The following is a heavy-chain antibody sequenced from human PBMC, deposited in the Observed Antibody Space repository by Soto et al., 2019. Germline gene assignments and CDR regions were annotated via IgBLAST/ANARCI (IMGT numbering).Heavy chain of an antibody. Sequence: GGSLRLSCAASGFTFDDYAMHWVRQAPGKGLEWVSGISWNSGSIGYADSVKGRFTISGDNAKNSLYLQMNSLRAEDTASYYCAKLTGTTDYWGQGTLVTVSS. CDR1: GFTFDDYA. CDR3: AKLTGTTDY. CDR2: ISWNSGSI. D-gene: IGHD1-20*01. V-gene: IGHV3-9*01. J-gene: IGHJ4*02.